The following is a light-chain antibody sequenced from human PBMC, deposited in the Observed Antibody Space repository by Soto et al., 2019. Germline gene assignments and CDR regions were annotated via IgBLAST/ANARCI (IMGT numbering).Light chain of an antibody. J-gene: IGLJ2*01. CDR1: ISNIGKDT. Sequence: QAVVTQPPSVSGTPGLRVNISCSGGISNIGKDTVNWYQQLPGTAPKLLMFNDDKRPSGVPDRFSGSKSGTSATLAITGLQTGDEADYYCGTWDSSLSVPVFGGGTKLTVL. CDR2: NDD. CDR3: GTWDSSLSVPV. V-gene: IGLV1-44*01.